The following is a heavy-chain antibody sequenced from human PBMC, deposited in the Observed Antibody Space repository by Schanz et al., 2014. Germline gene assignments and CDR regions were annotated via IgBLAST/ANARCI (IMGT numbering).Heavy chain of an antibody. CDR2: ISGTTTYT. V-gene: IGHV3-21*05. CDR3: AREQIMAAAGLVDY. CDR1: GFTFSSYS. Sequence: EVKLVESGGGAVRPGGSLRLSCAASGFTFSSYSMNWVRQAPGKGLEWVSYISGTTTYTNYADSVKGRFTISRDNAKNSLYLQMNSLRAEDTAVYYCAREQIMAAAGLVDYWGHGTLVTVSS. J-gene: IGHJ4*01. D-gene: IGHD6-13*01.